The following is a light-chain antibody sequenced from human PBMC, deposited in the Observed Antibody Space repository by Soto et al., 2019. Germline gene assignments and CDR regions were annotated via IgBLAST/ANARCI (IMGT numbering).Light chain of an antibody. CDR2: AAS. CDR1: QSISSY. Sequence: DIQMTQSPSSLSASVGDRVTITCRASQSISSYLNWYQQKPGKAPKLLIYAASSLQSGVPSRFSGSGAGTDFTLTISSVQPEDFATYYCQQSYSTPRTFGQGNKVEIK. V-gene: IGKV1-39*01. J-gene: IGKJ1*01. CDR3: QQSYSTPRT.